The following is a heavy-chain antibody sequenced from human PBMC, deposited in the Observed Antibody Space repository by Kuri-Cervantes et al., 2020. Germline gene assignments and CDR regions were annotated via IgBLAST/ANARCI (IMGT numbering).Heavy chain of an antibody. V-gene: IGHV1-69*13. CDR1: GYTFTSYD. Sequence: SVKVSCKASGYTFTSYDINWVRQATGQGLEWMGGIIPIFGTANYAQKFQGRVTITADESTSTAYMELSSLRSEDTAVYYCARCLRARDGYNYNWYFDLWGRGTLVTVSS. D-gene: IGHD5-24*01. CDR3: ARCLRARDGYNYNWYFDL. CDR2: IIPIFGTA. J-gene: IGHJ2*01.